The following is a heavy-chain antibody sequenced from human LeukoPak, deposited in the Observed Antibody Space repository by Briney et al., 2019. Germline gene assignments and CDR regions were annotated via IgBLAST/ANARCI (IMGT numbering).Heavy chain of an antibody. Sequence: ASVKVSCKASGYTFTSYCMHWVRQAPGQGLEWMGIINPSGGSTSYAQKFQGRVTMTRDTSTSTVYMELSSLRSEDTAVYYCARGPWGYDSSGYPNWFDPWGQGTLVTVSS. J-gene: IGHJ5*02. CDR2: INPSGGST. D-gene: IGHD3-22*01. CDR1: GYTFTSYC. CDR3: ARGPWGYDSSGYPNWFDP. V-gene: IGHV1-46*01.